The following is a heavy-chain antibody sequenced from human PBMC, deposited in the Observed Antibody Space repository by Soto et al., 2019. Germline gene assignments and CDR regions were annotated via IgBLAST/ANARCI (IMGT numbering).Heavy chain of an antibody. CDR2: INSDGSST. Sequence: EVQLVESGGGLVQPGGSLRLSCAASGFTFSSYWMHWVRQAPGKGLVWVSRINSDGSSTSYADSVKGRFAISRDNAKNTXYLQXXXXRAGDTAXYXXARXXXXXXXDXSGTTYDYWGQGTLVTVSS. V-gene: IGHV3-74*01. D-gene: IGHD2-2*01. J-gene: IGHJ4*02. CDR3: ARXXXXXXXDXSGTTYDY. CDR1: GFTFSSYW.